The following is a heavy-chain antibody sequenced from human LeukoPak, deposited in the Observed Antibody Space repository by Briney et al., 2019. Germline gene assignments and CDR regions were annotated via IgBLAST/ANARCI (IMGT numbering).Heavy chain of an antibody. V-gene: IGHV3-48*03. CDR1: GFTFSSYE. J-gene: IGHJ4*02. CDR3: ARDGGYSSGWYLGGFDY. CDR2: ISSSGSTI. Sequence: QAGGSLRLSCAASGFTFSSYEMNWVRQAPGKGLEWVSYISSSGSTIYYADSVKGRFTISRDNAKNSLYLQMNSLRAEDTAVYYCARDGGYSSGWYLGGFDYWGQGTLVTVSS. D-gene: IGHD6-19*01.